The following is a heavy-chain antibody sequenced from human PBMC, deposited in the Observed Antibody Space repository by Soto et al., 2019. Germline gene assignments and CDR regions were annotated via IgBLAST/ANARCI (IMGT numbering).Heavy chain of an antibody. CDR2: IIPILGIA. J-gene: IGHJ4*02. CDR1: GGTFSSYT. CDR3: ARDWDRDGYARVYFDY. Sequence: SVKVSCKASGGTFSSYTISWVRQAPGQGLEWMGRIIPILGIANYAQNFQGRVTITRDTPASTAYMELSSLRSEDTAVYYCARDWDRDGYARVYFDYWGQGTPVTVSS. V-gene: IGHV1-69*04. D-gene: IGHD5-12*01.